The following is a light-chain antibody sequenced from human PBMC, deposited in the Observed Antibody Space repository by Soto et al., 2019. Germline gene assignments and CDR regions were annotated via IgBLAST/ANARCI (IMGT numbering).Light chain of an antibody. Sequence: EVVVTQSPATLSVSSGESVTLSCRASQSIGPNLAWYQHKRGQAPRLLIYGASSRATGIPDRFSGSGSGTDFTLTITRLEPEDFAVYYCQQRSTWPPSITFGQGTRLEIK. CDR2: GAS. J-gene: IGKJ5*01. CDR1: QSIGPN. V-gene: IGKV3D-20*02. CDR3: QQRSTWPPSIT.